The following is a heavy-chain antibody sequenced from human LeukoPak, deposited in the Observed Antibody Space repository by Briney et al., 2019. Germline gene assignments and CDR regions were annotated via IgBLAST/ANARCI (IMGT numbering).Heavy chain of an antibody. D-gene: IGHD3-10*01. CDR2: INPSGGST. CDR1: GYTFTSYY. V-gene: IGHV1-46*01. CDR3: ARDSDSIDAFDI. J-gene: IGHJ3*02. Sequence: RASVKVSCKASGYTFTSYYMHWVRQAPGQGLEWMGIINPSGGSTSYAQKFQGRVTMTRNTSISTAYMELSSLRSEDTAVYYCARDSDSIDAFDIWGQGTMVTVSS.